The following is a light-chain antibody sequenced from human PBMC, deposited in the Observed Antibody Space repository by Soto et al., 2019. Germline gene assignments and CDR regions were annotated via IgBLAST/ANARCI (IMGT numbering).Light chain of an antibody. CDR3: QHYYNSAT. CDR1: QSVTRDH. V-gene: IGKV3-20*01. J-gene: IGKJ1*01. Sequence: EIVVTQSPGTLSLSPGERATLSCRASQSVTRDHLAWYQQKPGQAPRLLIYGASSRATGIPDRFSGSGSGTDFTLTISRLEPDDFAVYFCQHYYNSATFGQGTKVEVK. CDR2: GAS.